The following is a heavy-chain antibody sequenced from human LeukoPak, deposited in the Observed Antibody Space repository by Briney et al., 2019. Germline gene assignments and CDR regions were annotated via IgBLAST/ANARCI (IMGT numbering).Heavy chain of an antibody. J-gene: IGHJ4*02. CDR3: ARDGPSYYDILTGYYNY. D-gene: IGHD3-9*01. CDR2: MSAYNGNT. V-gene: IGHV1-18*01. CDR1: GYIFTSYG. Sequence: ASVKVSCKASGYIFTSYGISWVRQAPGQGLEWMGWMSAYNGNTNDAQKYQGRVTMTTDTSTSTAYMELRSLRSDDTAVYYCARDGPSYYDILTGYYNYWGQGTLVTVSS.